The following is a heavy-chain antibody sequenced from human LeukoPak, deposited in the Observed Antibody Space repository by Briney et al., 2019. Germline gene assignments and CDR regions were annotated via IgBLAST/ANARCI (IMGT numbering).Heavy chain of an antibody. CDR3: ARVAVGDYGDYHFDY. CDR2: IYYSGST. D-gene: IGHD4-17*01. J-gene: IGHJ4*02. Sequence: SGTLSLTCTVSGGSISSGDYYWSWIRQPPGKGLEWIGYIYYSGSTYYNPSLKSRVTISVDTSKNQFSLKLSSVTAADTAVYYCARVAVGDYGDYHFDYWGQGTLVTVSS. CDR1: GGSISSGDYY. V-gene: IGHV4-30-4*01.